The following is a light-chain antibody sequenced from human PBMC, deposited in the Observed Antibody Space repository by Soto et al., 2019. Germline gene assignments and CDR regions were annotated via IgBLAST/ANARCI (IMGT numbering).Light chain of an antibody. V-gene: IGKV1-12*01. J-gene: IGKJ4*01. CDR3: QQANTFPLT. Sequence: IQMTQSPSSLSASVGYRVTITCRASQDIRKDLAWYQQKPGRAPKLLIYTASSLQTGVPSRFSASGFGTDFTLTISSLQPEDFATYYCQQANTFPLTCGGGTKGDIK. CDR2: TAS. CDR1: QDIRKD.